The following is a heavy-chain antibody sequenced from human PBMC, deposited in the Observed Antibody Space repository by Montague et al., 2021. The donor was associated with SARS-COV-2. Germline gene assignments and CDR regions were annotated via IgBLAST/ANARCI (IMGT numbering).Heavy chain of an antibody. CDR2: LYYSGST. CDR1: GGPISDSSYY. Sequence: ETLSLTCTVSGGPISDSSYYWGWIRRPPGKGLQWIGSLYYSGSTYYDPSLKSRVTISVDTSRNQFSLKLSSVTAADTAVYFCARHTYYYGSGRFYNGGEGGPKEYGLDVWGQGTTVTVSS. J-gene: IGHJ6*02. CDR3: ARHTYYYGSGRFYNGGEGGPKEYGLDV. D-gene: IGHD3-10*01. V-gene: IGHV4-39*01.